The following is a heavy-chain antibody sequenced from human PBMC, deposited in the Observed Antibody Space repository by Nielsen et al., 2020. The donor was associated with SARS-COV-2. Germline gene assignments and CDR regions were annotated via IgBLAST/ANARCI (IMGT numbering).Heavy chain of an antibody. J-gene: IGHJ6*02. V-gene: IGHV3-30*18. CDR2: ISYDGSNK. CDR1: GFTFSSYG. CDR3: AKDTRLYYSYGMDV. Sequence: GESLKISCAASGFTFSSYGMHWVRQAPGKGLEWVAVISYDGSNKYYADSVKGRFTISRDNSKNTLYLQMNSLRAEDTAVYYRAKDTRLYYSYGMDVWGQGTTVTVSS.